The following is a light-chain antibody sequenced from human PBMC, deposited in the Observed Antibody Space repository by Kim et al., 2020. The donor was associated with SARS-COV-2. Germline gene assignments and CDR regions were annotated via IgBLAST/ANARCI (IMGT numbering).Light chain of an antibody. CDR2: QHS. Sequence: YELTQPPSVSVSPGQTASITCSGDKLGDKDASWYQQKPGQSPVLVIYQHSKRPSGIPERISGSNSGNTATLTISGTQAMDEADYYCQAWDSSTKVFGGGTQLTVL. CDR1: KLGDKD. V-gene: IGLV3-1*01. CDR3: QAWDSSTKV. J-gene: IGLJ2*01.